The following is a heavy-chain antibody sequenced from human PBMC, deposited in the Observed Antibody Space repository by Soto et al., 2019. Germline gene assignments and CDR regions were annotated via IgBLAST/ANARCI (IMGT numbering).Heavy chain of an antibody. CDR1: GGSISSGGYY. Sequence: SETLSLTCTVSGGSISSGGYYWSWIRQHPGKGLEWIGYIYYSGSTYYNPSLKSRVTISVDTSKNQFSLKLSSVTAADTAVYYCASGQSVAAAGTKLRVSAAGFDPWGQGTLVTVS. J-gene: IGHJ5*02. D-gene: IGHD6-13*01. CDR3: ASGQSVAAAGTKLRVSAAGFDP. V-gene: IGHV4-31*03. CDR2: IYYSGST.